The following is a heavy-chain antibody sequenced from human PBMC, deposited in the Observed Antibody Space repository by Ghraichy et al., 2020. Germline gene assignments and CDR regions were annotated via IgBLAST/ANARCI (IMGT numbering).Heavy chain of an antibody. Sequence: GGSLRLSCAASGFILRNHGMHWVRQAPGKGLEWVAFLRSDEINKYYTDSVKGRFTISRDNSGNTLYLHMNSLRVEDTALYYCAKDEAEGSTSSGSFDYWRQGTLVGVSS. V-gene: IGHV3-30*02. CDR2: LRSDEINK. CDR3: AKDEAEGSTSSGSFDY. J-gene: IGHJ4*02. CDR1: GFILRNHG. D-gene: IGHD6-19*01.